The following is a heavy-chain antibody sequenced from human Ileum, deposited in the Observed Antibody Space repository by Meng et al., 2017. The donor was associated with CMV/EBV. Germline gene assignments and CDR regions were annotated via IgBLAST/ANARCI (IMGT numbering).Heavy chain of an antibody. J-gene: IGHJ4*02. CDR3: ARVYQSGDFWSPFDY. V-gene: IGHV4-31*02. CDR2: IYCSGST. D-gene: IGHD3-3*01. Sequence: GSISSGGYYWSWLRQHPGKGLEWIGYIYCSGSTYYNPSLKSRITISVDTSKNQFSLKLSSVTAADTAVYYCARVYQSGDFWSPFDYWGQGTLVTVSS. CDR1: GSISSGGYY.